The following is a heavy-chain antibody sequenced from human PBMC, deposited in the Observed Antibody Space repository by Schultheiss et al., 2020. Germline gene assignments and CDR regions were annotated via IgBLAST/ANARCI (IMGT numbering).Heavy chain of an antibody. Sequence: SATLPLTCTVSGGSISSYYWSWIRQPPGKGLEWIGYIYYSGSTNYNPSLKSRVTISVDTSKNQFSLKLSSVTAADTAVYYCARSGYIYEPGSWPSDYGMDVWGQGTTVTVSS. D-gene: IGHD3-10*01. CDR1: GGSISSYY. J-gene: IGHJ6*02. CDR3: ARSGYIYEPGSWPSDYGMDV. V-gene: IGHV4-59*01. CDR2: IYYSGST.